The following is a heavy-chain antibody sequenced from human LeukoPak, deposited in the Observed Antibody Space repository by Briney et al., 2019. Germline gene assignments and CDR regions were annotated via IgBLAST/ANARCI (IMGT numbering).Heavy chain of an antibody. V-gene: IGHV4-38-2*02. CDR1: GYSISSGYY. J-gene: IGHJ4*02. D-gene: IGHD1-26*01. CDR2: IYHSGST. CDR3: ARVAYSGYVDY. Sequence: SETLSLTCTVSGYSISSGYYWGWIRQPPGKGLEWIGSIYHSGSTYYNPSLKSRVTISVDTSKNQFSLKLSSVTAADTAVYYCARVAYSGYVDYWGQGTLVTVSS.